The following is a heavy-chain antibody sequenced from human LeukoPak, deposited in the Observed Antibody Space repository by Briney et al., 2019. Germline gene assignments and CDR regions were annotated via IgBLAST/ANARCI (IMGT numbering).Heavy chain of an antibody. D-gene: IGHD3-22*01. V-gene: IGHV1-69*05. J-gene: IGHJ3*02. Sequence: SVKVSCKASGGTFSSYAISWVRQAPGQGLEWMGGITPIFGTANYAQKFQGRVTITTDESTSTAYMELSSLRSEDTAVYYCAVPDSSGYYFAAFDIWGQGTMVTVSS. CDR2: ITPIFGTA. CDR3: AVPDSSGYYFAAFDI. CDR1: GGTFSSYA.